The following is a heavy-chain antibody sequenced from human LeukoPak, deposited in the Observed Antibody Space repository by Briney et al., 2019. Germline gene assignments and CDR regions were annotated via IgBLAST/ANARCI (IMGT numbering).Heavy chain of an antibody. J-gene: IGHJ4*02. Sequence: SETLSLTCTVSGGSISSYYWSWIRQPPGKGLEWIGYIYYSGSTNYNPSLKSRVTISVDTPKNQFSLKLSSVTAADTAVYYCAKGVLTGGVRGLFDYWGQGTLVTVSS. CDR3: AKGVLTGGVRGLFDY. CDR1: GGSISSYY. D-gene: IGHD3-10*01. CDR2: IYYSGST. V-gene: IGHV4-59*01.